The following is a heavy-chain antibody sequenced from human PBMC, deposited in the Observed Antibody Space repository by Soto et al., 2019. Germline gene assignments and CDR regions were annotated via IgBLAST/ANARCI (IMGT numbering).Heavy chain of an antibody. V-gene: IGHV3-30*18. Sequence: QVQLVESGGGVVQPGRSLRLSCAASGFTFSSFGMHWVRQAPGKGLECVAFISFDGSNQYYVDSVRGRFIISRDNSKNTMSLQMNNLKAEDTAVYYCAKDTSKYSNNWRAYYGLDVWGQGTTVTVSS. D-gene: IGHD6-13*01. CDR3: AKDTSKYSNNWRAYYGLDV. CDR2: ISFDGSNQ. J-gene: IGHJ6*02. CDR1: GFTFSSFG.